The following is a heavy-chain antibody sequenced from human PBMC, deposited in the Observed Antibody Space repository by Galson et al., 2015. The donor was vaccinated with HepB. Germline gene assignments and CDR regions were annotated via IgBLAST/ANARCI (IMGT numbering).Heavy chain of an antibody. Sequence: SLRLSCAASGFPFNNAWMTWVRQAPGMGLEWVGRIKSKTDGETTDYAAPVKGRFTISRDDSKNRLYLQMNSLRAEDTAVYYCARDDRFSYYYDSCGLSSPNWGQGTLVTVSS. V-gene: IGHV3-15*01. CDR2: IKSKTDGETT. CDR1: GFPFNNAW. CDR3: ARDDRFSYYYDSCGLSSPN. D-gene: IGHD3-22*01. J-gene: IGHJ4*02.